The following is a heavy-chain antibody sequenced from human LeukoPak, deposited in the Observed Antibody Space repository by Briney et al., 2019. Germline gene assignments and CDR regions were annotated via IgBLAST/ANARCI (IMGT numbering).Heavy chain of an antibody. J-gene: IGHJ4*02. D-gene: IGHD3-9*01. CDR1: GGSFSGYY. CDR3: ARHVLILRYFDWLSSWYFDY. Sequence: SETLSLTCAVHGGSFSGYYWGWIRQPPGKGLEWIGSIYYSGSTYYNPSLKSRVTISVDTSKNQFSLKLSSVTAADTAVYYCARHVLILRYFDWLSSWYFDYWGQGTLVTVSS. CDR2: IYYSGST. V-gene: IGHV4-39*01.